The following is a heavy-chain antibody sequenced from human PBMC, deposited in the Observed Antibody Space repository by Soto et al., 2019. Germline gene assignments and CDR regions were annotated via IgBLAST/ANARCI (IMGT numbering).Heavy chain of an antibody. D-gene: IGHD2-2*03. CDR3: ARDGYCTSTSCLNWFEP. CDR1: GGSISSSNW. Sequence: SETLSLTCAVSGGSISSSNWWSWVRQPPGKGLEWIGEIYHSGSTNYNPSLKSRVTISIDKSKNQFSLKLSSVTAADTAVYYCARDGYCTSTSCLNWFEPWGQGTLVTVSS. V-gene: IGHV4-4*02. CDR2: IYHSGST. J-gene: IGHJ5*02.